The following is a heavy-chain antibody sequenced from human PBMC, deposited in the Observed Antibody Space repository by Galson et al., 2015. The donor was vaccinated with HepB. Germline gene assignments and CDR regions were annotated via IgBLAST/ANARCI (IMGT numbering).Heavy chain of an antibody. Sequence: SLRLSCAASGFTFSSYAMSWVRQAPGEGLEWVSAISGSGGSTYYADSVKGRFTISRDNSKNTLYLQMNSLRAEDTAVYYCAKHGSGSYYRRPFDYWGQGTLVTVSS. D-gene: IGHD3-10*01. CDR1: GFTFSSYA. V-gene: IGHV3-23*01. CDR3: AKHGSGSYYRRPFDY. J-gene: IGHJ4*02. CDR2: ISGSGGST.